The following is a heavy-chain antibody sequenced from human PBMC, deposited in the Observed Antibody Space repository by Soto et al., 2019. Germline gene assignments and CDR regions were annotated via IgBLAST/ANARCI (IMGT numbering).Heavy chain of an antibody. D-gene: IGHD1-26*01. CDR2: IIPIPGTI. J-gene: IGHJ4*02. Sequence: QVQLVQSGAEVKTPGSSVRVSCKTAGRTFLISAIAWVRQAPGQGLEGMGGIIPIPGTIHIAQNFQGRVNFAADSSTSTADMDLSSLRSADTATYFCARGKEWEQPSNHYYFDYWGQGSQVIVSS. CDR1: GRTFLISA. V-gene: IGHV1-69*06. CDR3: ARGKEWEQPSNHYYFDY.